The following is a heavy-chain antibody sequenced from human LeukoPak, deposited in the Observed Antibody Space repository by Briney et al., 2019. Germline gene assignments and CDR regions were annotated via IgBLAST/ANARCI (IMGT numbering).Heavy chain of an antibody. J-gene: IGHJ4*02. D-gene: IGHD2/OR15-2a*01. V-gene: IGHV3-53*01. Sequence: GGSLRLSCAASGFTLSSNYMSWVRQAPGKGLEWVSVIYSGGSTYYADSVKGRFTISRDNSKNTLYLQMNSLRAEDTAVYYCARGGPFNYFDYWGQGTLVTVSS. CDR1: GFTLSSNY. CDR2: IYSGGST. CDR3: ARGGPFNYFDY.